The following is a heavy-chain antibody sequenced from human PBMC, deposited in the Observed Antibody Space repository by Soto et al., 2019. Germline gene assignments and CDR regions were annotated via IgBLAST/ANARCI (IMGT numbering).Heavy chain of an antibody. CDR2: FDPEDGET. D-gene: IGHD3-3*01. CDR1: GYTLTELS. V-gene: IGHV1-24*01. CDR3: ATERDRRSDFWSGYYRRAWFDP. J-gene: IGHJ5*02. Sequence: GASVKVSCKVSGYTLTELSMHWVRQAPGKGLEWMGGFDPEDGETIYALKFQGRVTMTEDTSTDTAYVELSSLRSEDTAVYHCATERDRRSDFWSGYYRRAWFDPWGQGTLVTVSS.